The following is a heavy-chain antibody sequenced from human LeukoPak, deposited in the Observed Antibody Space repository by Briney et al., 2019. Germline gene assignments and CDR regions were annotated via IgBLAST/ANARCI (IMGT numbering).Heavy chain of an antibody. Sequence: ASVKVSCKASGYTFTNYYMHWVRQAPGQGLEWMGWIDPNTGDTNYSQSIQGRATMTRDTSINTAYMEFTSLGSDDTAVYYCARGRTMDGSTPPFEIWGQGTMVTVSS. D-gene: IGHD4/OR15-4a*01. CDR3: ARGRTMDGSTPPFEI. CDR2: IDPNTGDT. CDR1: GYTFTNYY. V-gene: IGHV1-2*02. J-gene: IGHJ3*02.